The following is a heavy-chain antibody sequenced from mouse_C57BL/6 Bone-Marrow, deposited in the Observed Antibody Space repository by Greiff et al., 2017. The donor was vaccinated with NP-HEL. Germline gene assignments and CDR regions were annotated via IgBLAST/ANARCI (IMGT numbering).Heavy chain of an antibody. CDR3: ARSGYGNPKYFDV. CDR2: IYPRSGNT. D-gene: IGHD2-10*02. J-gene: IGHJ1*03. Sequence: QVQLQQSGAELARPGASVKLSCKASGYTFTSYGISWVKQRTGQGLEWIGEIYPRSGNTYYNEKFKGKATLTADKSSSTAYMELRSLTSEDSAVYFCARSGYGNPKYFDVWGTGTTVTVSS. CDR1: GYTFTSYG. V-gene: IGHV1-81*01.